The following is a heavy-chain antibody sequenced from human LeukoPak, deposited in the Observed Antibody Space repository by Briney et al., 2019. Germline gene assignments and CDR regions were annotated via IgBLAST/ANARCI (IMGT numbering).Heavy chain of an antibody. V-gene: IGHV4-39*01. Sequence: KPSETLSLTCTVSGDSISSSSYCWGWIRQPPGKGLEWIGSIYSSGSTYYNPSLKSRVTISVDTSKNQFSLKLSSVTAADTALFYCARSRVGATILHFDYWGQGTPVTVSS. CDR2: IYSSGST. CDR1: GDSISSSSYC. J-gene: IGHJ4*02. CDR3: ARSRVGATILHFDY. D-gene: IGHD1-26*01.